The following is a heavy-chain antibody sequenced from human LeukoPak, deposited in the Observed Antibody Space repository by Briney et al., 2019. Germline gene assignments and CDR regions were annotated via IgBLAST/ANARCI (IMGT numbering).Heavy chain of an antibody. CDR2: IYSSGTT. CDR1: GGSIRSYY. D-gene: IGHD1-1*01. Sequence: PSETLSLTCTVSGGSIRSYYWSWVRQPPGKGLEWIGYIYSSGTTNYNPSLKSRVTISIDTSKNQFSLKLIPVTAADTAVYYCARESELEPGLFDYWGQGTLVTVSS. J-gene: IGHJ4*02. V-gene: IGHV4-59*01. CDR3: ARESELEPGLFDY.